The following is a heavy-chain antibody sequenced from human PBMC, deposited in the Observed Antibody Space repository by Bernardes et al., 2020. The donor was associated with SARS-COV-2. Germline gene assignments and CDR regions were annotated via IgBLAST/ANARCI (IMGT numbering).Heavy chain of an antibody. V-gene: IGHV1-2*02. J-gene: IGHJ6*02. D-gene: IGHD4-17*01. Sequence: ASVKVSCQASGYTFTDYFIHWVRQAPGHGLEWMGLINPNRGGTKYLRKFQGTVTVTRVTTISTAYMELSRLRSDDTGVDYWARFPATEERGDGMDVWGQGTRDTVSS. CDR3: ARFPATEERGDGMDV. CDR1: GYTFTDYF. CDR2: INPNRGGT.